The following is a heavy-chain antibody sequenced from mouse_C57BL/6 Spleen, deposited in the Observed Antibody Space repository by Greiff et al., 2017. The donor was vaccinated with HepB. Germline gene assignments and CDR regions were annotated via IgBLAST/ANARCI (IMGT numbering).Heavy chain of an antibody. CDR3: ARESYYYASSLGYYAMDY. D-gene: IGHD1-1*01. Sequence: EVMLVESEGGLVQPGSSMKLSCTASGFTFSDYYMAWVRQVPEKGLEWVANINYDGSSTYYLDSLKSRFIISRDNAKNILYLQMSSLKSEDTATYYCARESYYYASSLGYYAMDYWGQGTSVTVSS. CDR1: GFTFSDYY. V-gene: IGHV5-16*01. CDR2: INYDGSST. J-gene: IGHJ4*01.